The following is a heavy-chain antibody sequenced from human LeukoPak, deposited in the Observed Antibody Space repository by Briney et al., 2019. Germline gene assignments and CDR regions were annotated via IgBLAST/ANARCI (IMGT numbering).Heavy chain of an antibody. J-gene: IGHJ3*01. CDR1: EATFSSYA. Sequence: GASVKVSCKAAEATFSSYAISWLRQAPGQGLEWMGGIIPILGATNYAQKFKGRVTITADQSTSSLYMELRSLRSEDTAIYYCARDDYYDSSAYRENPFDVWGQGTMVTVSS. CDR2: IIPILGAT. V-gene: IGHV1-69*01. CDR3: ARDDYYDSSAYRENPFDV. D-gene: IGHD3-22*01.